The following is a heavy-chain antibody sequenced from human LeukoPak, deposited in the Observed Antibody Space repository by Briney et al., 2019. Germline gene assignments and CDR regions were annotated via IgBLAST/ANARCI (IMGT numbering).Heavy chain of an antibody. CDR3: ARSRGVVIIYY. CDR2: INPSGGST. CDR1: GYTFTSYY. J-gene: IGHJ4*02. Sequence: ASVKVSCKASGYTFTSYYMHWVRQAPGQGLEWMGIINPSGGSTSYAQKFQGRVTMTRDTSTGTVYMELSSLRSEDTAVYYCARSRGVVIIYYWGQGTLVTVSS. D-gene: IGHD3-3*01. V-gene: IGHV1-46*01.